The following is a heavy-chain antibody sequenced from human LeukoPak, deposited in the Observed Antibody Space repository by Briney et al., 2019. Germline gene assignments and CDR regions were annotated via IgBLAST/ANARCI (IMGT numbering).Heavy chain of an antibody. D-gene: IGHD3-22*01. CDR1: GRSISSHY. CDR2: IYYSGST. V-gene: IGHV4-59*08. CDR3: ARHTYYYDSSGYLYYFDY. Sequence: SETLSLTCTVSGRSISSHYWSWIRQPPGKGLEWIGYIYYSGSTNYNPSLKSRVTISVDTSKNQFSLKLSSVTAADTAVYYCARHTYYYDSSGYLYYFDYWGQGTLVTVSS. J-gene: IGHJ4*02.